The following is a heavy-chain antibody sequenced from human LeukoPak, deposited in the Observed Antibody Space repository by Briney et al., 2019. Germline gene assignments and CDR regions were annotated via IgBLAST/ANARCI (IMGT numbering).Heavy chain of an antibody. CDR2: ISTYNRNT. Sequence: GASVKVSCKASGGTFSSYAISWVRQAPGQGLEWMGWISTYNRNTNYIQRLQGRVTMTIDTSTTTAYMELRSLISDDTAVYYCARGEPSGIYDYWGQGTLVTVSS. CDR3: ARGEPSGIYDY. V-gene: IGHV1-18*01. J-gene: IGHJ4*02. D-gene: IGHD1-26*01. CDR1: GGTFSSYA.